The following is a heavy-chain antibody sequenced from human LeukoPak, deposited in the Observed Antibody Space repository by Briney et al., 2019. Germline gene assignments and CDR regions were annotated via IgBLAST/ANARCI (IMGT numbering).Heavy chain of an antibody. CDR3: ARSMIAVAGTYFDY. D-gene: IGHD6-19*01. J-gene: IGHJ4*02. CDR2: IDRDDDK. V-gene: IGHV2-70*11. Sequence: SGPALVKPTQTLTLTCTFSGFSLSTSGMCVSWIRQPPGKALEWLARIDRDDDKYYSTSLKTRHTISKDTSKNQVVLTMTNMDPVDTATYYCARSMIAVAGTYFDYWGQGTLVTVSS. CDR1: GFSLSTSGMC.